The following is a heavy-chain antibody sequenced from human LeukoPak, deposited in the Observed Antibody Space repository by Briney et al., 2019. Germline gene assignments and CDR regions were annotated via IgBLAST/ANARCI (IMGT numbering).Heavy chain of an antibody. D-gene: IGHD3-22*01. CDR2: IYTSGST. J-gene: IGHJ2*01. Sequence: SETLSLTCTVSGGSISSGSYYWRWIRQPAGKGLEWIGRIYTSGSTNYNPSLKSRVTISVDTSKNQFSLKLSSVTAADTAVYYCARVGDYYDSSGYPPYWYFDLWGRGTLVTVSS. CDR3: ARVGDYYDSSGYPPYWYFDL. CDR1: GGSISSGSYY. V-gene: IGHV4-61*02.